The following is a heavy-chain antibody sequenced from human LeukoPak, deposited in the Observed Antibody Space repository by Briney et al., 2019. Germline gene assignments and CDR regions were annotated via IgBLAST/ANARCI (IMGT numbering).Heavy chain of an antibody. CDR1: GDSFSSGGYY. CDR3: ARGRHYGDPNDAFDF. Sequence: ASETLSLTCSVSGDSFSSGGYYWDWIRQHPGKGLELIAYIYYSGSAYYNLSLKSRVTISVATSKNQFSLKLRSVTAADTAVYYCARGRHYGDPNDAFDFWGQGTMVTVSS. D-gene: IGHD4-17*01. CDR2: IYYSGSA. V-gene: IGHV4-31*03. J-gene: IGHJ3*01.